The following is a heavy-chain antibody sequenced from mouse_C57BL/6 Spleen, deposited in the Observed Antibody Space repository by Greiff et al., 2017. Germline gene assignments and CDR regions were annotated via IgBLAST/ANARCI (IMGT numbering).Heavy chain of an antibody. Sequence: QVQLQQPGPALVKPGASVKLSCKASGYTFTSYWMHWVTPRPGRGLEWIGRSDPNSGGTKYNAKFKSKAPLTVDKPSSTACMQLSSLTSEDSAVYYCASEATRRWFADWGQGTLVTVSA. CDR3: ASEATRRWFAD. J-gene: IGHJ3*01. CDR1: GYTFTSYW. V-gene: IGHV1-72*01. CDR2: SDPNSGGT.